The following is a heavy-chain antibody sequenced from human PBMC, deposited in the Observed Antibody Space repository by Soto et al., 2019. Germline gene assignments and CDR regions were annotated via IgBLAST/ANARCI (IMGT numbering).Heavy chain of an antibody. CDR1: GGSISSGDYY. J-gene: IGHJ4*02. Sequence: SETLSLTCTVSGGSISSGDYYWSWIRQPPGKGLEWIGYIYYSGSTYYNPSLKSRVTISVDTSKNQFSLKLSSVTAADTAVYYCASQYCSSTSCPLDYWGQGTLVTVSS. V-gene: IGHV4-30-4*01. CDR2: IYYSGST. CDR3: ASQYCSSTSCPLDY. D-gene: IGHD2-2*01.